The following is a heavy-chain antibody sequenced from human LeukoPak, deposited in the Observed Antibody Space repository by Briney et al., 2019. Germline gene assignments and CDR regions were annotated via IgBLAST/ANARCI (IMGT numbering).Heavy chain of an antibody. V-gene: IGHV3-7*01. D-gene: IGHD5-12*01. CDR1: GFTFSSYW. CDR3: ASGYSGYDFRY. CDR2: IKQDGSEK. Sequence: GGSLRLSCAASGFTFSSYWMSWVRQAPGKGLEWVANIKQDGSEKYYVDSVKGRFTISRDNAKNSLYLQMNSLRAEDTAVYYCASGYSGYDFRYWGQGTLVTVSS. J-gene: IGHJ4*02.